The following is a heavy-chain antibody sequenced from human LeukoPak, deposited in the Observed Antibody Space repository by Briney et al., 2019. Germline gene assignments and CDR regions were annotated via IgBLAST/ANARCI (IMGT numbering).Heavy chain of an antibody. CDR1: GGTFSSYT. CDR2: IIPIFGTA. Sequence: SVKVSCKASGGTFSSYTISWVRQAPGQGLEWMGGIIPIFGTANYAQKFQGRVPITADESTSTAYMELSSLRSEDTAVYYCARALTYYYDSSGNWFDPWGQGTLVTVSS. J-gene: IGHJ5*02. D-gene: IGHD3-22*01. CDR3: ARALTYYYDSSGNWFDP. V-gene: IGHV1-69*13.